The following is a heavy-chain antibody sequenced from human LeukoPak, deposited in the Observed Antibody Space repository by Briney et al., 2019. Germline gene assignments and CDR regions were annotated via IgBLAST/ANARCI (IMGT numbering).Heavy chain of an antibody. J-gene: IGHJ4*02. D-gene: IGHD3-22*01. CDR3: ARVAAWDSSGYLFDY. CDR1: GFTFSKYW. CDR2: SNSGGSST. V-gene: IGHV3-74*01. Sequence: GGSLRLSCAASGFTFSKYWIHWVRQAPGKGLVWVSRSNSGGSSTSYADSVKGRFTISRENAKNTLYLQMNSLRAEDTAVYYCARVAAWDSSGYLFDYWGQGTLVTVSS.